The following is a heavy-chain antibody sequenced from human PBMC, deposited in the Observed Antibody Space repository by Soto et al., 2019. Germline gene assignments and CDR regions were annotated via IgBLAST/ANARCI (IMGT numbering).Heavy chain of an antibody. Sequence: EVQLEESGGGLVKPGGSLRLSCSASGFTFRRYDMNWVRQAPGKGLEWVSSISSSSISIHYGDSVKGRFTISRDNARNVLFPQMNSLRAEDAAVYFCARLYDVLTNGMDVWGQGTTVTVS. CDR3: ARLYDVLTNGMDV. D-gene: IGHD3-9*01. J-gene: IGHJ6*02. CDR1: GFTFRRYD. V-gene: IGHV3-21*01. CDR2: ISSSSISI.